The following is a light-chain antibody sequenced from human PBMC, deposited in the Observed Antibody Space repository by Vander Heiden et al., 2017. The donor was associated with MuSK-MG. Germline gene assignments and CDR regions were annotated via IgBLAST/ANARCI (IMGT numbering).Light chain of an antibody. CDR1: VLGRKY. Sequence: YELTQPSSVSVSPGQTARITCSGDVLGRKYARWFQQKPGQSTLLLIYKDYERPSGLPGRFSGSSSGTTITLTISGAKVEDEAEYYCYCATDNYLGLFGGGTKLTVL. CDR2: KDY. V-gene: IGLV3-27*01. CDR3: YCATDNYLGL. J-gene: IGLJ2*01.